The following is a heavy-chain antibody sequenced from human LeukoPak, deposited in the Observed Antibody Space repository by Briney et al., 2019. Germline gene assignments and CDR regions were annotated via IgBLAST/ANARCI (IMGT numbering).Heavy chain of an antibody. D-gene: IGHD3-9*01. Sequence: PSETLSLTCTVSGGSISSSSYYWGWIRQPPGKGLEWIGSIYYSGSTYYNPSLKSRVTISVDTSKNQFSLNLNSVTAADTAVYCCARTYYDILTGSYAFDIWGQGTMVTVSS. CDR1: GGSISSSSYY. V-gene: IGHV4-39*07. J-gene: IGHJ3*02. CDR2: IYYSGST. CDR3: ARTYYDILTGSYAFDI.